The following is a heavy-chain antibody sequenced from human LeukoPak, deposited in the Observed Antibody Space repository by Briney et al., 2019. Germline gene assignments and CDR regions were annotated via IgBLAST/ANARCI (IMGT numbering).Heavy chain of an antibody. Sequence: GGSLRLSCAASGFTFSSYWMSWVRQAPGKGLEWVVDIKQDGSEKYYVDSVKGRFTISRDNAKNSLYLQMNSLRAEDTAVYYCARDPASGASSGYYHFDYWGQGTLVTVSS. CDR2: IKQDGSEK. D-gene: IGHD3-22*01. J-gene: IGHJ4*02. CDR1: GFTFSSYW. V-gene: IGHV3-7*01. CDR3: ARDPASGASSGYYHFDY.